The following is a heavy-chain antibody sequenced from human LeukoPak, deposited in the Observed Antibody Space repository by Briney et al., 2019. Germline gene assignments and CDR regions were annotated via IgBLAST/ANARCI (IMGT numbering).Heavy chain of an antibody. CDR2: INPNSDGT. J-gene: IGHJ4*02. D-gene: IGHD3-22*01. CDR3: AREGRKDYYDSSGYPDY. V-gene: IGHV1-2*02. Sequence: ASVKVSCKASGYTFTGYYMHWVRQAPGQGLEWMGWINPNSDGTNYAQRFQGRVTMARDTSISTAYMELSRLRSDDTAVYYCAREGRKDYYDSSGYPDYWGQGTLVTVSS. CDR1: GYTFTGYY.